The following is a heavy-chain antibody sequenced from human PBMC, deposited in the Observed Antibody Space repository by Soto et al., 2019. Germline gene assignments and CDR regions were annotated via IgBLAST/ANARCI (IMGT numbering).Heavy chain of an antibody. CDR2: ISGSGGTT. CDR1: GFIFSSYA. V-gene: IGHV3-23*01. Sequence: PGGSLRLSCAASGFIFSSYAMSWVRQAPGKGLEWVSAISGSGGTTYYADSVKGRFIISRDNSKNTLYLQMGSLRAEDMAVYYCARDTAWNYGSYFDYWGQGTLVTVSS. J-gene: IGHJ4*02. CDR3: ARDTAWNYGSYFDY. D-gene: IGHD1-7*01.